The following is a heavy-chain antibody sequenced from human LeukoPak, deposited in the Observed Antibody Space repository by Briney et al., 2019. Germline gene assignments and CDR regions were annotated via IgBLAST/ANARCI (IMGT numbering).Heavy chain of an antibody. CDR3: ARVYYGSGSYDAFDI. Sequence: PGGSLRLSCAASGFTFSSYAMHWVRQAPGKGLEWVAVISYDGSNKYYADSVKGRFTISRDNSKNTLYLQMNSLRAEDTAVYYCARVYYGSGSYDAFDIWGQGTMVTVSS. J-gene: IGHJ3*02. CDR2: ISYDGSNK. CDR1: GFTFSSYA. D-gene: IGHD3-10*01. V-gene: IGHV3-30*04.